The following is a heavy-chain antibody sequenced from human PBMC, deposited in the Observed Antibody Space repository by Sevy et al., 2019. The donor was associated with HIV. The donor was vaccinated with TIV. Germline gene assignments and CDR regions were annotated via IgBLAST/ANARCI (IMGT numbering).Heavy chain of an antibody. CDR1: GFTFSSYA. CDR3: ASDLHLTYVPLTYWFDP. V-gene: IGHV3-30-3*01. J-gene: IGHJ5*02. Sequence: GSLRLSCAASGFTFSSYAMHWVRQAPGKGLEGVAVISYDGSNKYYADSVKGRFTISRDNSKNTLYLQMNSLRAEDTAVYYCASDLHLTYVPLTYWFDPWGQGTLVTVSS. CDR2: ISYDGSNK. D-gene: IGHD3-16*01.